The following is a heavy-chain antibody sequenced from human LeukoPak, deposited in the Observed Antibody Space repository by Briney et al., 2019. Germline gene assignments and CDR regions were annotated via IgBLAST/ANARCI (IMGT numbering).Heavy chain of an antibody. D-gene: IGHD4-11*01. CDR3: ARHLGLYSNFDY. CDR1: GGSISSSSYY. J-gene: IGHJ4*02. CDR2: IYYSGST. Sequence: SETLSLTCTVSGGSISSSSYYWGWIRQPPGKGLEWIGSIYYSGSTYYNPSLKSRVTISVDTSKNQFSLKLSSVTAADTAVYYCARHLGLYSNFDYWGQGTLVTVSS. V-gene: IGHV4-39*01.